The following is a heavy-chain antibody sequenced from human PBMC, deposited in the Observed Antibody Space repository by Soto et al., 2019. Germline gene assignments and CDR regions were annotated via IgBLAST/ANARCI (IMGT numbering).Heavy chain of an antibody. CDR2: IYYAGTT. CDR3: ARVYTVNYVGYFDY. CDR1: DGSLSPNY. Sequence: SETLSLTCTVSDGSLSPNYWSWIRQPPGKGLEWIGYIYYAGTTTYNPSLQSRVSISLDTSKNEVSLTLTSVTAADTAVFYCARVYTVNYVGYFDYWGQGALVTVSS. V-gene: IGHV4-59*12. D-gene: IGHD3-10*02. J-gene: IGHJ4*02.